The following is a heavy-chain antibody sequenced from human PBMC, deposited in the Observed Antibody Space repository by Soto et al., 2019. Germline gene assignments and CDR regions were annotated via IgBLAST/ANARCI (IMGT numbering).Heavy chain of an antibody. CDR3: ATPVSDFWSGYHRPYYYYGMDV. D-gene: IGHD3-3*01. J-gene: IGHJ6*02. CDR1: GYTLTELS. V-gene: IGHV1-24*01. Sequence: GASVKVSCKVSGYTLTELSMHWVRQAPGKGLEWMGGFDPEDGETIYAQKFQGRVTMTEDTSTDTAYMELSSLRSEDTAVYYCATPVSDFWSGYHRPYYYYGMDVWGQGTTVTVSS. CDR2: FDPEDGET.